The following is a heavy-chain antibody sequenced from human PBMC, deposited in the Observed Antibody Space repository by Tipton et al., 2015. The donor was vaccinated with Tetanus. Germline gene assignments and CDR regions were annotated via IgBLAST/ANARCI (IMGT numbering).Heavy chain of an antibody. J-gene: IGHJ2*01. CDR3: VRAKLRRGFSGYLHYDL. V-gene: IGHV4-59*12. D-gene: IGHD5-12*01. CDR1: GGSITKDY. Sequence: LSLTCNVSGGSITKDYWSWIRQSPGKTLEWIGYISHSGSPNYNPSLRGRLSISVDTSKNQFSLKLTSVTAADSAIYYCVRAKLRRGFSGYLHYDLWGRGPLVTVSS. CDR2: ISHSGSP.